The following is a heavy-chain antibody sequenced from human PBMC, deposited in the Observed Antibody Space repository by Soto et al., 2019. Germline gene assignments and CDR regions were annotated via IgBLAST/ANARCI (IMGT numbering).Heavy chain of an antibody. J-gene: IGHJ4*02. CDR1: GDXIRHCVDY. V-gene: IGHV4-39*01. Sequence: PXEXLSLSCSVSGDXIRHCVDYWGWIRQPPGKGLEWIGTMDDSGYTSYNPALRGRVSISADTSKKQFYLRLSSVSVADTAVYYCARRPPLYASETSRFDIWGQGALVTVSP. CDR2: MDDSGYT. CDR3: ARRPPLYASETSRFDI. D-gene: IGHD3-9*01.